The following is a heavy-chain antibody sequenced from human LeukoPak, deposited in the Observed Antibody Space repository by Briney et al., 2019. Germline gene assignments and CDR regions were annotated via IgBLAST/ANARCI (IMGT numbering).Heavy chain of an antibody. J-gene: IGHJ4*02. Sequence: SETLSLTCAVYGGSFSGYYWSWIRQPPGKGLEWIGEINHSGSTNYNPSLKSRVTISVDTSKNQFSLKLSSVTAADTAVYYCARGARVAQGSRPINYWGQGTLVTVSS. CDR1: GGSFSGYY. V-gene: IGHV4-34*01. D-gene: IGHD4-23*01. CDR2: INHSGST. CDR3: ARGARVAQGSRPINY.